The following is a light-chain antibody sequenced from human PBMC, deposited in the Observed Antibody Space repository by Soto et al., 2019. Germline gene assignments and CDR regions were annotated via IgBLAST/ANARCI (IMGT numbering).Light chain of an antibody. V-gene: IGKV3-20*01. J-gene: IGKJ4*01. CDR1: QSVSSSY. CDR2: GAS. Sequence: EIVLTQSPGTLSLSPGERATLSCRASQSVSSSYLAWYQQKPGQAPRLLIYGASSRATGIPDRFSGSGSGTDFTLTISRLDPEDFAVYYCQQYGNSPPLTFGGGTKVEIK. CDR3: QQYGNSPPLT.